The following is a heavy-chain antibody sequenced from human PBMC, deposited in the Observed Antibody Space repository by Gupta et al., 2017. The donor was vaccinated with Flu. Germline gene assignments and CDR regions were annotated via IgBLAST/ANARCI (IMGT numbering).Heavy chain of an antibody. CDR3: ARGMAPAAIRVKLSWFDP. J-gene: IGHJ5*02. Sequence: QVQLQQWGAGLLKPSETLSLTCAVYGGSFSGYYWSWIRQPPGKGLGWIGEINHSGSTNYNPSLKSRVTISVDTSKNQFSLKLSSVTAADTAVYYCARGMAPAAIRVKLSWFDPWGQGTLVTGSS. CDR1: GGSFSGYY. D-gene: IGHD2-2*01. V-gene: IGHV4-34*01. CDR2: INHSGST.